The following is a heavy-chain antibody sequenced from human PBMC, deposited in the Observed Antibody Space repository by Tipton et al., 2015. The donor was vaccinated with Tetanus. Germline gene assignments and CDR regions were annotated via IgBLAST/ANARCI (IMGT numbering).Heavy chain of an antibody. V-gene: IGHV3-48*03. J-gene: IGHJ4*02. CDR1: GFTFSSYE. Sequence: SLRLSCAASGFTFSSYEMNWVRQAPGKGLEWISDISGSGIIHYTDSGRFTISRDNTKNSLYLQMNSLRAEDTAVYYWARGYYDSNGFRFDYWGQGTLVTVSS. CDR2: ISGSGII. CDR3: ARGYYDSNGFRFDY. D-gene: IGHD3-22*01.